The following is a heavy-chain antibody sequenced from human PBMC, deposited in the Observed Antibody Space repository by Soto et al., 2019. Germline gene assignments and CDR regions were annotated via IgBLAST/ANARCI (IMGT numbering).Heavy chain of an antibody. Sequence: QVQLQESGPGLVKPSQTLSLTCTVSGGSISRDGDYWSWIRQHPGQGLEWIGYIYYSGSTSYNPSLKSRVTISVDTSRNQFSLKVISVTAADTAVYYCVRTMLREVNHLVFDYWGLGTLVTVSS. CDR1: GGSISRDGDY. CDR3: VRTMLREVNHLVFDY. J-gene: IGHJ4*02. V-gene: IGHV4-31*03. D-gene: IGHD3-10*01. CDR2: IYYSGST.